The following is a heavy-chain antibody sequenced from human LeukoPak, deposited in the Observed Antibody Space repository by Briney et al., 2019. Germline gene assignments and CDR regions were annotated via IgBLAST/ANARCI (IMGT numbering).Heavy chain of an antibody. V-gene: IGHV4-38-2*01. CDR1: GYSISRGYS. J-gene: IGHJ4*02. Sequence: PSETLSLTCGVSGYSISRGYSWGWIRQPPGKGLEWIGNIYHSESTHYNPSLKSRVTISPDTSKNQFSLKLTSVTASDTAVYYCARGLIVGAPDYWGQGTLVTVSS. CDR2: IYHSEST. CDR3: ARGLIVGAPDY. D-gene: IGHD1-26*01.